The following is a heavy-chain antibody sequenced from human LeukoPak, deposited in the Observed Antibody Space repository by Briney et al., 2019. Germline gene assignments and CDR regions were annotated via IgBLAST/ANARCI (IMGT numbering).Heavy chain of an antibody. CDR3: AREARTSRSAKSIVGATVTFDY. J-gene: IGHJ4*02. CDR1: GFTFSSYA. V-gene: IGHV3-30-3*01. Sequence: GRSLRLSCAASGFTFSSYAMHWVRQAPGKGLEWVAVISYDGSNKYYADSVKGRFTISRDNSKNTLYLQMNSLRAEDTAVYYCAREARTSRSAKSIVGATVTFDYWGQGTLVTVSS. CDR2: ISYDGSNK. D-gene: IGHD1-26*01.